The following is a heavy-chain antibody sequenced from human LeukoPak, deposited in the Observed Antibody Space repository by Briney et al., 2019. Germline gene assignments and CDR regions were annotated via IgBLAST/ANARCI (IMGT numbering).Heavy chain of an antibody. CDR1: GGSISSGNYY. CDR2: MYTSGST. D-gene: IGHD3-10*01. V-gene: IGHV4-61*09. Sequence: SETLSLTCTVSGGSISSGNYYWSWIRQPAGKGLEWIGHMYTSGSTNYSPSLKSRVTISVDTSKNHFSLKLSSVTAADTAVYYCARGQGQLWFGELVWYFDLWGRGTLVTVSS. CDR3: ARGQGQLWFGELVWYFDL. J-gene: IGHJ2*01.